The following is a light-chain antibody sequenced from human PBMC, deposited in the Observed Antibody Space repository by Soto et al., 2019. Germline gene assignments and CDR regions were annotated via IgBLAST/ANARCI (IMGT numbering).Light chain of an antibody. J-gene: IGKJ4*01. CDR2: TVS. CDR1: QSLFDSDDGNTY. V-gene: IGKV2-40*01. Sequence: DIVMTQTPLSLPVTPGEPASISCRSSQSLFDSDDGNTYLDWYLQKPGQSPQLLIYTVSYRASGVPDRFSGSGSGTDFTLRISRVEAEDVGVYYCMQALQTPLTFGGGTKVDI. CDR3: MQALQTPLT.